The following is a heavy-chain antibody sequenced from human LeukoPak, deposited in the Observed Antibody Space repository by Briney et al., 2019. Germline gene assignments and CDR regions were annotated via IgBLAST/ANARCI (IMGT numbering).Heavy chain of an antibody. CDR1: GYTFTSYD. V-gene: IGHV1-8*03. CDR2: MNPIRGDP. CDR3: ARNKVGDWFDP. Sequence: VSVKVSCKASGYTFTSYDIHWVRQATGQGLAWIGWMNPIRGDPGYAQKFQGRVTITRNPSINTAYMELSSLRSEDTAVFYCARNKVGDWFDPWGQGTLVTVSS. D-gene: IGHD5-12*01. J-gene: IGHJ5*02.